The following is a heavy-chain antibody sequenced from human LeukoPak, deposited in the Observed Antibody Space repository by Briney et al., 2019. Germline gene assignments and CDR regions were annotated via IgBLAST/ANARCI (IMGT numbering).Heavy chain of an antibody. CDR2: IWDDGSNK. D-gene: IGHD2-15*01. Sequence: GGSLRLSCAASGFTFSSYGMHWFRQAPGKGLEWVAVIWDDGSNKYYADSVKGRFTISRDNSKNTLYLQMNSLRAEDTAVYYCAREEVVVAATRYYYYGMDVWGQGTTVTVSS. CDR3: AREEVVVAATRYYYYGMDV. J-gene: IGHJ6*02. CDR1: GFTFSSYG. V-gene: IGHV3-33*01.